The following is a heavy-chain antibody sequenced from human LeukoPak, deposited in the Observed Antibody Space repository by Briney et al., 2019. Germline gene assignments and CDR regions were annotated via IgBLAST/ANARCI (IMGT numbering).Heavy chain of an antibody. CDR2: IYYSGSP. J-gene: IGHJ4*02. V-gene: IGHV4-39*01. Sequence: PETLSLTCPVSGGSISSSSYYWGWIRQPPGKGLEWIGGIYYSGSPYYNPSLKSPVTISVDTFKNQFSLKLTSVTAADTAVYYCARHGHHGDHDYWGQGTLVTVSS. D-gene: IGHD2-21*02. CDR3: ARHGHHGDHDY. CDR1: GGSISSSSYY.